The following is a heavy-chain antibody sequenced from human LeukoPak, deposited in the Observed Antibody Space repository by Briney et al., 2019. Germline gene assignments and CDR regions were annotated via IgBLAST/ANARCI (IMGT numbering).Heavy chain of an antibody. CDR1: GGSMSRSSYY. V-gene: IGHV4-39*01. Sequence: SETLSLTCIVSGGSMSRSSYYWAWIRQPPGKRLEWIGTIYYSGTTYYNPSLASRVTISVDTSKNQFSLKLTSVTAADTAVYYCARHKIGTTRLYYFDYWGQGTLVTVSS. CDR2: IYYSGTT. J-gene: IGHJ4*02. D-gene: IGHD1-26*01. CDR3: ARHKIGTTRLYYFDY.